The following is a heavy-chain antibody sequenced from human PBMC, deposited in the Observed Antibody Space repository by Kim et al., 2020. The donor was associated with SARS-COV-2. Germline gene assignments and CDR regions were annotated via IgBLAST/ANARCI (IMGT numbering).Heavy chain of an antibody. CDR1: GFTFSSYA. D-gene: IGHD2-15*01. CDR3: ARGPYGGYVDS. CDR2: ISCDGSNK. Sequence: GGSLRLSCAASGFTFSSYAMPWVRQAPGKGLEWVAAISCDGSNKYYADSVRGRFTISRDNSKNTLYLQMNSLRAEDTAVYYCARGPYGGYVDSWGQGTLGTVSS. V-gene: IGHV3-30-3*01. J-gene: IGHJ4*02.